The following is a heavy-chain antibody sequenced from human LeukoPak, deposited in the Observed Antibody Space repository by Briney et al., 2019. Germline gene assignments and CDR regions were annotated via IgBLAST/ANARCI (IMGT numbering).Heavy chain of an antibody. CDR2: IYYSGVT. J-gene: IGHJ1*01. V-gene: IGHV4-30-4*01. CDR1: GGSISNGDYF. Sequence: KTSETLSLTCTVSGGSISNGDYFWNWIRQPPGKGLEWIGYIYYSGVTDYNPSLRSRTSISVDTSKNQFSLKLSSVTAADTAVYYCARTTVVKGRYFQHWGQGTLVTVSS. CDR3: ARTTVVKGRYFQH. D-gene: IGHD4-23*01.